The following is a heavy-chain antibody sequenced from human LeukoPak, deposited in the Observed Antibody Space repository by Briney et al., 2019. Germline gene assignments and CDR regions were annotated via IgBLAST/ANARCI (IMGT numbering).Heavy chain of an antibody. D-gene: IGHD3-3*01. Sequence: GRSLRLSCTASGFTFDDYAMSWFRQAPGKGLEWVAFIRYDGSNKYYADSVKGRFTISRDNSKNTLYLQMNSLRAEDTAVYYCAKDHGTIFGVANPGYFDYWGQGTLVTVSS. CDR3: AKDHGTIFGVANPGYFDY. V-gene: IGHV3-30*02. CDR2: IRYDGSNK. CDR1: GFTFDDYA. J-gene: IGHJ4*02.